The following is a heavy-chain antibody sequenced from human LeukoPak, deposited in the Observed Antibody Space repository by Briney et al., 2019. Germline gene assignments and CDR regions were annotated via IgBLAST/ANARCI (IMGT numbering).Heavy chain of an antibody. CDR2: FDPEEGEI. Sequence: ASVKVSCKVSGYTVTEVSMQWVRQAPGKGLEWMGGFDPEEGEIVYAQKFQGRITMTEDTSTDTAYMDLCSLRPEDAAIYYCATEAVSLVSSGYRNFDYWGQGTLVTVSS. CDR1: GYTVTEVS. D-gene: IGHD6-25*01. V-gene: IGHV1-24*01. J-gene: IGHJ4*02. CDR3: ATEAVSLVSSGYRNFDY.